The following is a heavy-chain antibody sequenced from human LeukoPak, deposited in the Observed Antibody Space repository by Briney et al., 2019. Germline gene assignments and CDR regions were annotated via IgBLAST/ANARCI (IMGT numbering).Heavy chain of an antibody. D-gene: IGHD5-18*01. CDR3: ARLRGYTSGNPGY. V-gene: IGHV4-39*01. CDR2: IYYTGDT. CDR1: GGSISTSSSYY. J-gene: IGHJ4*02. Sequence: SETLSLTCTVSGGSISTSSSYYWGWIRQPPGKGLEWIGSIYYTGDTYYNSSLKSRVTISVDTSKNQFALKLTSVTAADTALYYCARLRGYTSGNPGYWGQGSLVTVSS.